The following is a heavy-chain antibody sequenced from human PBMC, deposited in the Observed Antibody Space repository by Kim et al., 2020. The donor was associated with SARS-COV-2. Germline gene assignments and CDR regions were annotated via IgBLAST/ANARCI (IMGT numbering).Heavy chain of an antibody. CDR3: ARLRVSFVRGGIGYYYGL. D-gene: IGHD3-10*01. J-gene: IGHJ6*01. CDR1: GGSITSFY. V-gene: IGHV4-59*12. Sequence: SETLSLTCTVSGGSITSFYWSWIRQSPGRGLEWIGYITYSGSTNYKPSLTSRVTISADTSKNQFSLKLNSVTAADSAVYYCARLRVSFVRGGIGYYYGL. CDR2: ITYSGST.